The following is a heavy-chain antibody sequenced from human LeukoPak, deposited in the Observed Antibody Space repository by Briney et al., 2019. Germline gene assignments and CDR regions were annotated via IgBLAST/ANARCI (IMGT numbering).Heavy chain of an antibody. CDR2: SNDSGGT. V-gene: IGHV4-34*01. CDR3: ASALPFQLVH. J-gene: IGHJ4*02. D-gene: IGHD6-13*01. Sequence: SETLSLTCAVYGGTFSGYYWSWIRQPPGKRLEWVGESNDSGGTNYNPSLKSRVTISVDTSKNQFSLKLSSVTAADTAVYYCASALPFQLVHWGQGTLVTVSS. CDR1: GGTFSGYY.